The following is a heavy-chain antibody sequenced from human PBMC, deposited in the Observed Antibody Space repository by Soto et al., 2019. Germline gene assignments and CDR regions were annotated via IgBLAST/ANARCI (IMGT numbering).Heavy chain of an antibody. CDR1: GVTFSSYA. J-gene: IGHJ6*02. CDR3: ARSLDIVVSYGMDV. V-gene: IGHV3-23*01. D-gene: IGHD2-2*01. CDR2: ISGSGGST. Sequence: GGSLRLSCAASGVTFSSYAMSWVRQAPGKGLEWVSAISGSGGSTYYADSVKGRFTISRDNSKNTLYLQMNSPRAEDTAVYYCARSLDIVVSYGMDVWGQGTTVTVSS.